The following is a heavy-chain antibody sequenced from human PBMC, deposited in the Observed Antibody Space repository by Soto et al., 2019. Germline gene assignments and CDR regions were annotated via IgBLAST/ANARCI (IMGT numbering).Heavy chain of an antibody. CDR1: GFTFSSYA. CDR2: ISGSGGST. CDR3: ATTYNWNYGSALDY. J-gene: IGHJ4*02. V-gene: IGHV3-23*01. Sequence: EVQLLESGGGLVQPGGSLRLSCAASGFTFSSYAMSWVRQAPGKGLEWVSAISGSGGSTYYADAVKGRFTISRDNSKNTLYLQMNSMRAEATAVYYCATTYNWNYGSALDYWGQGTLVTVSS. D-gene: IGHD1-7*01.